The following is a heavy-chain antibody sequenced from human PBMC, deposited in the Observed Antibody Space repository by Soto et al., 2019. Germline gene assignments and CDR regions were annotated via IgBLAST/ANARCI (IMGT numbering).Heavy chain of an antibody. CDR2: INHSGST. V-gene: IGHV4-34*01. J-gene: IGHJ5*02. CDR1: GGSFSGYY. Sequence: QVQLQQWGAGLLKPSETLSLTCAVYGGSFSGYYWSWIRQPPGKGLEWIGEINHSGSTNYNPSLKGRVTNPGNTSKNQFPPKLGSVTAGDTAGFYWGRGPKAAAGNGFAPRGQGT. D-gene: IGHD6-13*01. CDR3: GRGPKAAAGNGFAP.